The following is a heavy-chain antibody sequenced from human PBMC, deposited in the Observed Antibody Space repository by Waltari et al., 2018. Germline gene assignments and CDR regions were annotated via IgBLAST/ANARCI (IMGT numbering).Heavy chain of an antibody. Sequence: EVQLVESGGGLIQPGGSLRLSCAASGFTVSSNYMSWVRQAPGKGLEWLAILYSGGYAYYADSVKGRFSISRDSSKNKLFLQMNSLRSDDTAVYYCARGLLWLGEFNHFDYWGQGTLVTVSS. D-gene: IGHD3-10*01. V-gene: IGHV3-53*01. CDR1: GFTVSSNY. CDR3: ARGLLWLGEFNHFDY. CDR2: LYSGGYA. J-gene: IGHJ4*02.